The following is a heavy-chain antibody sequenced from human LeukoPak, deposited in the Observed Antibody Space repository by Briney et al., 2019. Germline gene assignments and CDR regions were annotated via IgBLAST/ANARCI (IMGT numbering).Heavy chain of an antibody. CDR1: GFTFSTYW. D-gene: IGHD1-26*01. J-gene: IGHJ4*02. V-gene: IGHV3-74*01. CDR2: TNGDGSST. CDR3: AAHNSETYSRIPY. Sequence: PGGSLRLSCAASGFTFSTYWMYWVRQAPGKGLVWFSRTNGDGSSTSYADPVKGPFTTSRDIAKHTRYLQMNSLRAEVTAVYDRAAHNSETYSRIPYWGQGTLVTVSS.